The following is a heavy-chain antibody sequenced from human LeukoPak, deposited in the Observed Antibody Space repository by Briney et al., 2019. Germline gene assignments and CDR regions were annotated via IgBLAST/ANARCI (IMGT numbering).Heavy chain of an antibody. Sequence: PSETLSLTCTVSGGSISSSSYYWGWIRQPPGKGLEWIGSIYYSGSTYYNPSLKSRVTISVDTSKNQFSLKLSSVTAADTAVYYCARRERGVKAPALFDPWGQGTLVTVSS. D-gene: IGHD3-10*01. CDR2: IYYSGST. V-gene: IGHV4-39*07. CDR3: ARRERGVKAPALFDP. CDR1: GGSISSSSYY. J-gene: IGHJ5*02.